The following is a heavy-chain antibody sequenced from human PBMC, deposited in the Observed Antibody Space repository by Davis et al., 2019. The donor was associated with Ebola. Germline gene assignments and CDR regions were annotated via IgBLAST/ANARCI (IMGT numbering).Heavy chain of an antibody. D-gene: IGHD1-26*01. CDR3: ARDEGELPAMDWYFDL. CDR2: IIPILGIA. Sequence: SVKVSCKASGGTFSSYAISWVRQAPGQGLEWMGRIIPILGIANYAQKFQGRVTITADESTSTAYMELSSLRSEDTAVYYCARDEGELPAMDWYFDLWGRGTLVTVSS. J-gene: IGHJ2*01. V-gene: IGHV1-69*04. CDR1: GGTFSSYA.